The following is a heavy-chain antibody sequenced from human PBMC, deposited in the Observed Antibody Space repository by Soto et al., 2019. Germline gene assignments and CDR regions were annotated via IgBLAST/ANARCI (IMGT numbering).Heavy chain of an antibody. J-gene: IGHJ5*02. V-gene: IGHV4-39*01. Sequence: SETLSLTCTVSGGSISSSSYYWGWIRQPPGKGLEWIGSIYYSGSTYYNPSLKSRVTISVDTSKNQFSLKLSSVTAADTAVYYCGSRKIEFYNGSAPGGRETLVTVSS. CDR3: GSRKIEFYNGSAP. CDR1: GGSISSSSYY. D-gene: IGHD3-22*01. CDR2: IYYSGST.